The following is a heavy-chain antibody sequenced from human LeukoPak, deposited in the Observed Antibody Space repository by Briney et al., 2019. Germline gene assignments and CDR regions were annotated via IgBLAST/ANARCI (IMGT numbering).Heavy chain of an antibody. CDR1: GFTFSLYP. V-gene: IGHV3-30*01. Sequence: GRSLRLSCAASGFTFSLYPMHWVRQAPGKGLEWVAVISNGGSDKYYAESVKGRFTISRDNSKSTLYLQMNSLSAEDTAVYYCARDVGDCSSSSCYTPADWWGQGTLVTVSS. CDR3: ARDVGDCSSSSCYTPADW. J-gene: IGHJ4*02. D-gene: IGHD2-2*02. CDR2: ISNGGSDK.